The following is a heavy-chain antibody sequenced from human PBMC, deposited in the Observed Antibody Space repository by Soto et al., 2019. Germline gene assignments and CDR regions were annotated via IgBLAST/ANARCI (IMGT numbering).Heavy chain of an antibody. J-gene: IGHJ5*02. V-gene: IGHV1-2*02. CDR1: GCTFTGYY. Sequence: GAAVKVSCKACGCTFTGYYMHWVRQAPGQGLEWMGWINPNSGGTNYAQKFQGRVTMTRDTSISTAYMELSRLRSDDTAVYYCARGRSSSWYPGWFDPWGQGTRVTVSS. CDR2: INPNSGGT. D-gene: IGHD6-13*01. CDR3: ARGRSSSWYPGWFDP.